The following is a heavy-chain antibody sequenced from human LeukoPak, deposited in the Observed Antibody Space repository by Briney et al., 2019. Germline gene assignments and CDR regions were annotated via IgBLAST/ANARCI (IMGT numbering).Heavy chain of an antibody. D-gene: IGHD3-10*01. J-gene: IGHJ4*02. CDR3: ARGEVGEFDY. Sequence: SETLSLTCAVSGYSISRGYYWNWIRPFPGKGLEWIGIISHSGSTSYNPSLKRRITISLETSKNQFSLRLISVTAADSALYYCARGEVGEFDYWGQGRLVIVSS. CDR1: GYSISRGYY. CDR2: ISHSGST. V-gene: IGHV4-38-2*01.